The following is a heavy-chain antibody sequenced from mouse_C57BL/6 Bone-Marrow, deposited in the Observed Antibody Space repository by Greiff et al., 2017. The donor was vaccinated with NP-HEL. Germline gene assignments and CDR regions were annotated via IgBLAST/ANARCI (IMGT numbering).Heavy chain of an antibody. CDR3: ARRVYYGYGGDY. J-gene: IGHJ2*01. D-gene: IGHD2-2*01. V-gene: IGHV5-6*01. CDR2: ISSGGSYT. CDR1: GFTFSSYG. Sequence: EVHLVESGGDLVKPGGSLKLSCAASGFTFSSYGMSWVRQTPDKRLEWVATISSGGSYTYYPDSVKGRFTISRDNAKNTLYLQMSSLKSEDTAMYYCARRVYYGYGGDYWGQGTTLTVSS.